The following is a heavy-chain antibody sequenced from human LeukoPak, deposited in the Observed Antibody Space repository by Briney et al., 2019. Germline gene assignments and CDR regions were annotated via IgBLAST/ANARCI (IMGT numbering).Heavy chain of an antibody. Sequence: PVGSLRLSCAASGFTFSSYWMSWVRQAPGKGLEWVANIKQDGSEKYYVDSVKGRFTISRDNAKNSLYLQMNSLRAEDTAVYYCARGHDFWSGYYNWFDPWGQGTLVTVSS. J-gene: IGHJ5*02. CDR3: ARGHDFWSGYYNWFDP. CDR2: IKQDGSEK. V-gene: IGHV3-7*01. D-gene: IGHD3-3*01. CDR1: GFTFSSYW.